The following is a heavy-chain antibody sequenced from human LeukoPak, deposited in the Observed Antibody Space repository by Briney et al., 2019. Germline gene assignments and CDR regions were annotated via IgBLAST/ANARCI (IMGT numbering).Heavy chain of an antibody. CDR1: GFTFSSYG. CDR3: ARGGAAAGTGGNDY. Sequence: GGSLRLSCAASGFTFSSYGMHWVRQAPEKGLEYVSAISSTGGSTYYADSVKGRFTISRDNSKNTLYLQMGSLRGEDTAVYYRARGGAAAGTGGNDYWGQGTLVIVSP. J-gene: IGHJ4*02. V-gene: IGHV3-64*02. D-gene: IGHD6-13*01. CDR2: ISSTGGST.